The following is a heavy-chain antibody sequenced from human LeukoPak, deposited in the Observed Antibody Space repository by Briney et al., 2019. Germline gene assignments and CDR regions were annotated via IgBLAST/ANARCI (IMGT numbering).Heavy chain of an antibody. Sequence: GGSLRLSCAASGFTFSTYEMNWVRQAPGRGLEWVSYISSSGSTIFYADSVKGRFTISRDNAKNSLHLQMNSLRAEDTAVYYCARQEGVDDAFDIWGQGTMVTISS. CDR3: ARQEGVDDAFDI. CDR1: GFTFSTYE. V-gene: IGHV3-48*03. D-gene: IGHD3-3*01. CDR2: ISSSGSTI. J-gene: IGHJ3*02.